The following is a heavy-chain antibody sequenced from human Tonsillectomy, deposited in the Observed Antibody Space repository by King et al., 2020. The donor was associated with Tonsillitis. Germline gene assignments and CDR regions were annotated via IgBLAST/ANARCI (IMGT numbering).Heavy chain of an antibody. CDR3: AKDRDFWSPHGMDV. V-gene: IGHV3-23*04. Sequence: VQLVESGGGLIQPGGSLRLSCAVSGFTFSSYAMNWVRQAPGKGLEWVSGISGSGGSTYYADSVEGRFAISRDNSKNTLYLQMNSLRAEVTAVYYCAKDRDFWSPHGMDVWGQGTTVSVSS. J-gene: IGHJ6*02. CDR2: ISGSGGST. CDR1: GFTFSSYA. D-gene: IGHD3-3*01.